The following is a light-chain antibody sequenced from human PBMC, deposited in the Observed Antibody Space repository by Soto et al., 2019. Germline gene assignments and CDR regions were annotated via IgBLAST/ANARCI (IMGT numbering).Light chain of an antibody. J-gene: IGKJ1*01. CDR3: QQRGNWPRT. CDR2: DAS. CDR1: QSVSSY. Sequence: EIVLTQSPATLSLSPGERATLSCRASQSVSSYLAWYQQKPGQAPRLLIYDASKRATGIPARFSGSGSGTDFTLTISNLEPEXXXXXXXQQRGNWPRTFGQGTKVEIK. V-gene: IGKV3-11*01.